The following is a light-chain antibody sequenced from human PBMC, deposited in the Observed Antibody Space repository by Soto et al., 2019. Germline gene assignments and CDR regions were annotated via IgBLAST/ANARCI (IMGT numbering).Light chain of an antibody. Sequence: DIQMTQSPSSLSASVVDRVTITCRASQSIVTYLNWYLQKPGRAPNLLIYDASSLQSGVPSRFSGSGSGTEFTLTISSLQPDDSATYYCQQYESYSWTFGQGTKVDIK. CDR2: DAS. CDR3: QQYESYSWT. V-gene: IGKV1-5*01. J-gene: IGKJ1*01. CDR1: QSIVTY.